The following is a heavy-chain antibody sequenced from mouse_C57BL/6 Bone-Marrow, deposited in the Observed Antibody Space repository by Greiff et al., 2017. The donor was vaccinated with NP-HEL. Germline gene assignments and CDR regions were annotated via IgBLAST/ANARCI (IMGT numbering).Heavy chain of an antibody. V-gene: IGHV1-82*01. CDR2: IYPGDGDT. J-gene: IGHJ4*01. CDR3: AIYSNYYAMDY. Sequence: VQLQQSGPELVKPGASVKISCKASGYAFSSSWMNWVKQRPGKGLEWIGRIYPGDGDTNYNGKFKGKATLTADKSSSTAYMQLSSLTSEDSAVYFCAIYSNYYAMDYWGKGTSVTVSS. CDR1: GYAFSSSW. D-gene: IGHD2-5*01.